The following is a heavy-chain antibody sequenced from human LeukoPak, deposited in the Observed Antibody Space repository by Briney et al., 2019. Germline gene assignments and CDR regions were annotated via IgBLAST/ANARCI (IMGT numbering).Heavy chain of an antibody. Sequence: PSETLSLTCTVSGGCISISNYYWGWIRQPPGKGLEWIGSMSYSGRTYYNPSLKTRVTVSLDTSKNQFSLNLISVTAADTAVYYCARSPQGTATTANWLDPWGQGTLVTVSS. J-gene: IGHJ5*02. CDR2: MSYSGRT. CDR3: ARSPQGTATTANWLDP. V-gene: IGHV4-39*07. CDR1: GGCISISNYY. D-gene: IGHD4-17*01.